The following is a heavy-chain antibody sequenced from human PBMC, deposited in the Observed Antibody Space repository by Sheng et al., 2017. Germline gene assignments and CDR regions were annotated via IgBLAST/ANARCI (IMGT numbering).Heavy chain of an antibody. Sequence: QVQLVQSGAEVKKPGSSVKVSCKASGGTFSSYAISWVRQAPGQGLEWMGGIIPIFGTANYAQKFQGRVTITADESTSTAYMELSSLRSEDTAVYYCAKADVVVVAEPLGYYGMDVWGQGTTVTVSS. CDR1: GGTFSSYA. CDR3: AKADVVVVAEPLGYYGMDV. D-gene: IGHD2-15*01. CDR2: IIPIFGTA. J-gene: IGHJ6*02. V-gene: IGHV1-69*13.